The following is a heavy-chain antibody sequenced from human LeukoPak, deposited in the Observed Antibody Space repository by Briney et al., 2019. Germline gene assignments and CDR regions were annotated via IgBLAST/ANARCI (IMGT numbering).Heavy chain of an antibody. J-gene: IGHJ5*02. CDR1: GGSIISTSFY. V-gene: IGHV4-39*01. CDR2: IYHSGST. Sequence: SETLSLTCTVSGGSIISTSFYWGWIRQPPGKGLAWLGSIYHSGSTYDNPSLKSRVTISVDRSKNQFSLKLSSVTAADTAVYYCARLYYDSRGYYWFDRWGQGTLVTVSS. D-gene: IGHD3-22*01. CDR3: ARLYYDSRGYYWFDR.